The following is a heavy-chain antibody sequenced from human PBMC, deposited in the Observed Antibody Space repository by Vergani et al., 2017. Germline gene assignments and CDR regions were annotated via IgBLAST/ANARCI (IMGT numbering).Heavy chain of an antibody. D-gene: IGHD3-16*02. CDR3: AISRDDYDYIWGSYRQGGLDY. J-gene: IGHJ4*02. CDR1: GGSISSGSYY. Sequence: QVQLQESGPGLVKPSQTLSLTCTVSGGSISSGSYYWSWIRQPAGKGLEWIGRIYTRGSTNYNPSLKSRVTISVDTSKNQFSLKLSSVTAADTAVYYCAISRDDYDYIWGSYRQGGLDYWGQGTLVTVSS. CDR2: IYTRGST. V-gene: IGHV4-61*02.